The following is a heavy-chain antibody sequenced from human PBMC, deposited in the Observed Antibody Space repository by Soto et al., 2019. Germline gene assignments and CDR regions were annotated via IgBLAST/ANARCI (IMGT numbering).Heavy chain of an antibody. D-gene: IGHD3-16*02. Sequence: PGGSLRLSCAASGFTFSSYAMSWVRQAPGKGLEWVSAISGSGGSTYYADSVKGRFTISRDNSKNTLYLQMNSLRAEDTAVYYCAKGRKGITFGGVIVNYFDYWGQGTLVTAPQ. V-gene: IGHV3-23*01. J-gene: IGHJ4*02. CDR2: ISGSGGST. CDR1: GFTFSSYA. CDR3: AKGRKGITFGGVIVNYFDY.